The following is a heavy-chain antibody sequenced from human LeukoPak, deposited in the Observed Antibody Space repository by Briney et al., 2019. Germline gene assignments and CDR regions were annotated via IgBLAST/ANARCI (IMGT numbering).Heavy chain of an antibody. Sequence: SETLSLTCSVSGGSISGHFWSWIRQPPGKGLEWIGYTYYSGTTNYNPSLKSRVTISVDTSKNQFSLKLRSVTAADTAVYYCARHVGYGNNWFDPWGQGTPVTVSS. J-gene: IGHJ5*02. CDR3: ARHVGYGNNWFDP. V-gene: IGHV4-59*08. CDR2: TYYSGTT. CDR1: GGSISGHF. D-gene: IGHD5-18*01.